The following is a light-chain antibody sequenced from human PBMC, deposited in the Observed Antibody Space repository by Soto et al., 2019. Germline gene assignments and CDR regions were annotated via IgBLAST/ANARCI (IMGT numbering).Light chain of an antibody. CDR1: SSDVGAYNS. Sequence: QSALTQPPSASGSPGQSVTISCTGTSSDVGAYNSVSWSQHYPGKAPKLLIYEVSKRPPGVPDRFSGSKSGNTASLTVSGLQAEDEADYDCSSYAGATNLVFGGGTKLTVL. CDR3: SSYAGATNLV. CDR2: EVS. V-gene: IGLV2-8*01. J-gene: IGLJ2*01.